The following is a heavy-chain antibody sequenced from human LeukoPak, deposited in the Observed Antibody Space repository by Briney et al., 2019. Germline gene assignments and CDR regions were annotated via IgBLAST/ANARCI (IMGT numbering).Heavy chain of an antibody. CDR3: ARRRGYGYMDV. CDR2: IKQDGSEQ. Sequence: GGSLRLSCAASGFTFSSYWMSWVRQAPGKGLEWVANIKQDGSEQYYVDSVKGRLTISRDNAKNSLYLQMNSLRAEDAAVYYCARRRGYGYMDVWGKGTTVTVSS. J-gene: IGHJ6*03. CDR1: GFTFSSYW. V-gene: IGHV3-7*01. D-gene: IGHD5-18*01.